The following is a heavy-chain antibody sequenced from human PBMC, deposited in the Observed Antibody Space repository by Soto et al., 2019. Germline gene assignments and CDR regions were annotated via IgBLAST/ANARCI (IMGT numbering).Heavy chain of an antibody. D-gene: IGHD5-18*01. CDR2: INPNSGGT. Sequence: ASVKVSCKASGYTFTGYYMHWVRQAPGQGLEWMGWINPNSGGTNYAQKFQGWVTMTRDTSISTAYMELSRLRSDDTAVYYCAREVSYGPLSLDYRGQGTLVTGSS. V-gene: IGHV1-2*04. CDR3: AREVSYGPLSLDY. J-gene: IGHJ4*02. CDR1: GYTFTGYY.